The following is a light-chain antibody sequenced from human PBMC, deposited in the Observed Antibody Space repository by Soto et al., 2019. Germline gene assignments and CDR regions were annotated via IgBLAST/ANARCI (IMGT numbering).Light chain of an antibody. V-gene: IGKV3-15*01. Sequence: EIVMTQSPATLSVSPVERVTLSCRASQSVSNKLGWYQHKPGQAPRLLIYDTSTRAAGTPPRFSGSGSGTDFTLTIRSLEPEDFAVYYCQQYNTWRSISFGQGTRLEIK. J-gene: IGKJ5*01. CDR3: QQYNTWRSIS. CDR2: DTS. CDR1: QSVSNK.